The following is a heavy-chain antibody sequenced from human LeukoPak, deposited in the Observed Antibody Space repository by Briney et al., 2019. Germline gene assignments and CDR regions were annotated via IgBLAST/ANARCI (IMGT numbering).Heavy chain of an antibody. CDR1: GCSFTGYY. CDR2: INHSGST. Sequence: PSETLSLTCAVYGCSFTGYYWGWIRQPPGKGLEWMGEINHSGSTNYNPSLKSRVTISVDKFKNQFSLKLSSVAAADTAVYYCARGVGSIDYWGQGTLVTVSS. CDR3: ARGVGSIDY. D-gene: IGHD6-25*01. V-gene: IGHV4-34*01. J-gene: IGHJ4*02.